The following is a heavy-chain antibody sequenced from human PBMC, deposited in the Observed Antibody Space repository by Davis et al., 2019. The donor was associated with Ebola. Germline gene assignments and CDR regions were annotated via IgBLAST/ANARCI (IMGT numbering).Heavy chain of an antibody. J-gene: IGHJ4*02. CDR3: ARTTHLDY. Sequence: GGSLRLSCAASGFTFSSYSMDWVRQAPGKGLEWVSYISSSSSTKYYADSVKGRFTISRDNSKNTLYLQMNSLRAEDTAVYYCARTTHLDYWGQGTLVTVSS. CDR2: ISSSSSTK. CDR1: GFTFSSYS. D-gene: IGHD1-14*01. V-gene: IGHV3-48*01.